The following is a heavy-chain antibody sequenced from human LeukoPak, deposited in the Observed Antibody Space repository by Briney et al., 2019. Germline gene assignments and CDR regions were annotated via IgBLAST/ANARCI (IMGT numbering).Heavy chain of an antibody. CDR2: INPNSGGT. CDR1: SHTLTNYD. J-gene: IGHJ4*02. V-gene: IGHV1-2*02. Sequence: GASVKVSCKASSHTLTNYDINWVRQAPGQGLEWMGWINPNSGGTNYAQKFQGRVTMTRDTSISTAYMELSRLRSDDTAVYYCARVGMAVAGTADYWGQGTLVTVSS. CDR3: ARVGMAVAGTADY. D-gene: IGHD6-19*01.